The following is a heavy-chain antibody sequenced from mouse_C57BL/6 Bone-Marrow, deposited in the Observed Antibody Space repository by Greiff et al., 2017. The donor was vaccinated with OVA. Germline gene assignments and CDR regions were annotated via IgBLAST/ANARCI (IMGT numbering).Heavy chain of an antibody. J-gene: IGHJ4*01. Sequence: VQLQQPGAELVKPGASVKMSCKASGYTFTSYWITWVKQRPGQGLEWIGDIYPGSGSTNYNEKFKSKATLTVDTSSSTAYMQLSSLTSEDSAVYYCARYPITTVVARRDYYAMDYWGQGTSVTVSS. D-gene: IGHD1-1*01. CDR1: GYTFTSYW. CDR2: IYPGSGST. CDR3: ARYPITTVVARRDYYAMDY. V-gene: IGHV1-55*01.